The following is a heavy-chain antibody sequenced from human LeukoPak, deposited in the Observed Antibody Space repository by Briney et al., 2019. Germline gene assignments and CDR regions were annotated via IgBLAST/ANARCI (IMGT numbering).Heavy chain of an antibody. CDR3: ARDWGIAAAGTRY. CDR2: ISSSSSYI. CDR1: GFTFSSYS. J-gene: IGHJ4*02. Sequence: GGSLRLSCAASGFTFSSYSMNWVRQAPGKGLEWVSSISSSSSYIYYADSVKGRFTISRDNAKNSLYLQMNSLRAEDTAVYYCARDWGIAAAGTRYWGQGTLVTVSS. D-gene: IGHD6-13*01. V-gene: IGHV3-21*01.